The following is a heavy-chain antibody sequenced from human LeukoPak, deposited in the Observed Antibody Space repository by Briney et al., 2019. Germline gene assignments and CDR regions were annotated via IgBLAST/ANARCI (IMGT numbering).Heavy chain of an antibody. J-gene: IGHJ6*03. V-gene: IGHV1-2*02. CDR2: INPNSGGT. CDR3: ARGRPKLLWFGTNYYYMDV. Sequence: ASVKVSCKASGYTFTGYYMHWVRQAPGQGLEWMGWINPNSGGTNYAQKFQGRVTMTRDTSISTAYMELSRLRSDDTAVYYCARGRPKLLWFGTNYYYMDVWGKGTTVTISS. CDR1: GYTFTGYY. D-gene: IGHD3-10*01.